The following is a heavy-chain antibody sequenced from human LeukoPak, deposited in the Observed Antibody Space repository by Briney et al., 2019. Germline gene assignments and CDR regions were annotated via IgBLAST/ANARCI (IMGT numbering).Heavy chain of an antibody. Sequence: GASVKVSCKASGYTFTSYYMHWVRQAPGQGLEWMGIINPSGGSTSYAQKFQGRVTMTRDTSTGTVYMELSSLRSEDTAVYYCARGRVGATLVVNWFDPWGQGTLVTVSS. CDR3: ARGRVGATLVVNWFDP. CDR2: INPSGGST. D-gene: IGHD1-26*01. V-gene: IGHV1-46*01. CDR1: GYTFTSYY. J-gene: IGHJ5*02.